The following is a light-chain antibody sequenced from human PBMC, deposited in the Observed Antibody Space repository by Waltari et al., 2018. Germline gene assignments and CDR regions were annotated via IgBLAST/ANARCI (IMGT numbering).Light chain of an antibody. V-gene: IGLV2-14*03. J-gene: IGLJ3*02. CDR1: GSDIGGFNY. Sequence: QSALTQPASVSGSPGQSITISCSGTGSDIGGFNYVSWYQQRPGKAPKLLIYGVSQRPSGVSDRFSGSKSVNRASLTISGLQAEDDSDYYCCSYTTTTTWVFGGGTKLTVL. CDR2: GVS. CDR3: CSYTTTTTWV.